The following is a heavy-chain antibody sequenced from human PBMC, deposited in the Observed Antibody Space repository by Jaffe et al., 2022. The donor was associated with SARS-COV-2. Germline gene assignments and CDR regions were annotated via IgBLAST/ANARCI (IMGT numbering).Heavy chain of an antibody. CDR2: ISYDGSNK. J-gene: IGHJ2*01. CDR3: TPLKPVRMLDSWYFDL. Sequence: QVQLVESGGGVVQPGRSLRLSCAASGFTFSSYGMHWVRQAPGKGLEWVAVISYDGSNKYYADSVKGRFTISRDNSKNTLYLQMNSLRAEDTAVYYCTPLKPVRMLDSWYFDLWGRGTLVTVSS. V-gene: IGHV3-30*03. CDR1: GFTFSSYG. D-gene: IGHD1-1*01.